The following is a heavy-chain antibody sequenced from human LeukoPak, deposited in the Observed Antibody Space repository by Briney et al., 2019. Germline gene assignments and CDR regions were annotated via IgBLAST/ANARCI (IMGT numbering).Heavy chain of an antibody. Sequence: GASVKVSCKASGYTFTSYYMHWVRQAPGQGLEWMGIINPSGGSTSYAQKFQGRVTMTRDMSTSTVYMELSSLRSEDMAVYYCARAPFSRLAADWFDPWGQGTLVTVSS. D-gene: IGHD6-13*01. CDR2: INPSGGST. CDR3: ARAPFSRLAADWFDP. V-gene: IGHV1-46*01. CDR1: GYTFTSYY. J-gene: IGHJ5*02.